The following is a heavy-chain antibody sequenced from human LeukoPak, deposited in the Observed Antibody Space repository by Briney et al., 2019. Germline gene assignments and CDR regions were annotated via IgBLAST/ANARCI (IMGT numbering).Heavy chain of an antibody. D-gene: IGHD2-2*01. CDR1: GGTFSSHA. CDR2: IIPISGTA. Sequence: SVKVSCKASGGTFSSHAIAWVRQAPGQGPEWMGGIIPISGTANYAQKFQGRVTITTDESTSTAYLELGSLASDDTAVYYCARGLQYQLLKALGHYYMDVWGEGTTVTVSS. CDR3: ARGLQYQLLKALGHYYMDV. V-gene: IGHV1-69*05. J-gene: IGHJ6*03.